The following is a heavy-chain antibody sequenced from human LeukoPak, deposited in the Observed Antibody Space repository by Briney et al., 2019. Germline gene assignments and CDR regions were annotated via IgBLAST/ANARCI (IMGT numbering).Heavy chain of an antibody. J-gene: IGHJ4*02. CDR1: GYTFINYD. V-gene: IGHV1-46*01. CDR3: ARARRGYGGNFDLDY. Sequence: GASVKVSCKASGYTFINYDINWVRQAPGQGLEWMGIINPSGGSTSYAQKFQGRVTMTRDTSTSTVYMELSSLRSEDTAVYYCARARRGYGGNFDLDYWGQGTLVTVSS. CDR2: INPSGGST. D-gene: IGHD4-23*01.